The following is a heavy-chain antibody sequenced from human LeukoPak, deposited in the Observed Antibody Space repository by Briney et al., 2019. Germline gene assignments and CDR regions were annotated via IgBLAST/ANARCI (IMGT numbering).Heavy chain of an antibody. Sequence: ASVKVSCKVSGYTLTELSMHWVRQTPGKGLEWMGGFDPEDGETIYAQKFQGRVTMTEDTSTDTAYMELSSLRSEDTAVYYCATGWSSYDSSLGSPEEPYGMDVWGQGTTVTVSS. J-gene: IGHJ6*02. CDR2: FDPEDGET. D-gene: IGHD3-22*01. V-gene: IGHV1-24*01. CDR3: ATGWSSYDSSLGSPEEPYGMDV. CDR1: GYTLTELS.